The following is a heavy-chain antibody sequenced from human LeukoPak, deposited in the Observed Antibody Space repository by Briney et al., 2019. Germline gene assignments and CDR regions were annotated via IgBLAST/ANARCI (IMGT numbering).Heavy chain of an antibody. CDR2: IYTSGST. J-gene: IGHJ5*02. V-gene: IGHV4-4*07. CDR1: GGSISSYY. CDR3: ARVYSSSGYNWFDP. D-gene: IGHD6-13*01. Sequence: SETLSLTCTVSGGSISSYYWSWIRQPAGKGLEWIGRIYTSGSTNYNPSLKSRVTMSVDTSKNQFSLKLSSVTAADTAVYYCARVYSSSGYNWFDPWGQGTLVTVSS.